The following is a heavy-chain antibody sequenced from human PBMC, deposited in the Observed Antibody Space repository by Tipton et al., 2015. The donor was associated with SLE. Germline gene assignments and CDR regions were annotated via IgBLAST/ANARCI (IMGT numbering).Heavy chain of an antibody. CDR3: ARGATISY. CDR2: VDPEDGET. Sequence: QSGAEVKRPGSAVEVSCKVSGYIFSDYYIHWVRQAPGKGLEWMGLVDPEDGETIYAENFQGRVTITADTSTDTAYMELSSLRSEDTAVYYCARGATISYWGQGTLVGVSS. J-gene: IGHJ4*02. CDR1: GYIFSDYY. D-gene: IGHD1-26*01. V-gene: IGHV1-69-2*01.